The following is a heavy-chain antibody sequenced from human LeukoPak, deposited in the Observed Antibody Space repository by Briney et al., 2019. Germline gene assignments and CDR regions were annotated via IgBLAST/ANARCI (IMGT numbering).Heavy chain of an antibody. D-gene: IGHD6-19*01. CDR3: ARDYSSGWYLSDTYFDY. J-gene: IGHJ4*02. CDR2: ISYDGSNK. CDR1: GFTFSSYA. Sequence: PGGSLRLSCAASGFTFSSYAMHWVRQAPGKGLEWVAVISYDGSNKYYADSVKGRFTISRDNSKNTLYLQMNSLRAEDTAVYYCARDYSSGWYLSDTYFDYWGQGTLVTVSS. V-gene: IGHV3-30-3*01.